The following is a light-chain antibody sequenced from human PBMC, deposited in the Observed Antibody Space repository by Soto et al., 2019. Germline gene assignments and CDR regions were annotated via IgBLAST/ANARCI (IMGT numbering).Light chain of an antibody. V-gene: IGKV1-5*01. CDR1: QSISSW. CDR3: QQYKSFPHT. Sequence: DIQMTQSPSTLSASVGDRVTITCRASQSISSWLAWYQQKPGMAPKLLIHHVSNLESGVPSRFSGSGSGTEFTLTISSLQPDDSATYYCQQYKSFPHTFGQGAKLEIK. J-gene: IGKJ2*01. CDR2: HVS.